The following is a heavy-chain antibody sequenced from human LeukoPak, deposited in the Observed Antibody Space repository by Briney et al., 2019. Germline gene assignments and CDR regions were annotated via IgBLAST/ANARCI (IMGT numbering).Heavy chain of an antibody. CDR2: IYTSGST. V-gene: IGHV4-4*07. Sequence: SETLSLTCTVSGGSISSYYGSWIRQPAGKGLEWIGRIYTSGSTNYNPSLKSRVTMSVDTSKNQFSLKLSSVTAADTAVYYCARDPGSMVRGVTTYFDYWGQGTLVTVSS. D-gene: IGHD3-10*01. J-gene: IGHJ4*02. CDR1: GGSISSYY. CDR3: ARDPGSMVRGVTTYFDY.